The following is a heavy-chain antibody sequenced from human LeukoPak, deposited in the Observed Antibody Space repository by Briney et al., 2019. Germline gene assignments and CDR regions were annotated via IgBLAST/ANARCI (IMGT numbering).Heavy chain of an antibody. Sequence: GGSLRLSCVASGFTFSSYGMSWVRQAPGKGLEWVANIKQDGSEKNYVDSVKGRFTISRDNAKNSLYLQMNSLRAEDTAVYYCANLFSSSWYASIDYWGQGTLVTVSS. CDR2: IKQDGSEK. CDR3: ANLFSSSWYASIDY. D-gene: IGHD6-13*01. CDR1: GFTFSSYG. J-gene: IGHJ4*02. V-gene: IGHV3-7*01.